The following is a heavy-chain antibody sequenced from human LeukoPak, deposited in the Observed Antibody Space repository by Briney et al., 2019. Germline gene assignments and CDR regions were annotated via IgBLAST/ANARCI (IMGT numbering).Heavy chain of an antibody. D-gene: IGHD5-12*01. CDR3: AKGSDIVATIRSFDY. Sequence: GGSPILSCAASGFTFSSYAMSWVRQAPGKGLEWVSAISGSGGSTYYADSVKGRFTISRDNSKNTLYLQMNSLRAEDTAVYYCAKGSDIVATIRSFDYWGQGTLVTVSS. V-gene: IGHV3-23*01. J-gene: IGHJ4*02. CDR1: GFTFSSYA. CDR2: ISGSGGST.